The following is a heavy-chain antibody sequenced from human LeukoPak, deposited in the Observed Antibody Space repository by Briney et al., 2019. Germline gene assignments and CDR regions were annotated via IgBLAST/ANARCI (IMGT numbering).Heavy chain of an antibody. CDR2: IKQDGSEK. CDR3: ARDRYSSSWYPGGYHYYGMDV. V-gene: IGHV3-7*01. CDR1: GFTFSSYW. Sequence: GGSLRLSCAASGFTFSSYWMSWVRQAPGKGLEWVANIKQDGSEKYYVDSVKGRFTISRDNAKNSLYLQMNSLRAEDTAVYYCARDRYSSSWYPGGYHYYGMDVWGQGTTVTVSS. J-gene: IGHJ6*02. D-gene: IGHD6-13*01.